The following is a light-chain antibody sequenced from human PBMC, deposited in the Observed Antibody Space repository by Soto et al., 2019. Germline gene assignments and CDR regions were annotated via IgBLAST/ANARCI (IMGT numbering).Light chain of an antibody. CDR3: FQYDNWPRT. Sequence: EIVMTQSPATLSVSPGETATLSCRASQSVSSDLAWYQQKPGQSPRLLIYSASTRATGIPARFSGSGFGTEFSLIISSLQSEDFALYFCFQYDNWPRTLGQGTKVDIK. CDR1: QSVSSD. J-gene: IGKJ1*01. CDR2: SAS. V-gene: IGKV3-15*01.